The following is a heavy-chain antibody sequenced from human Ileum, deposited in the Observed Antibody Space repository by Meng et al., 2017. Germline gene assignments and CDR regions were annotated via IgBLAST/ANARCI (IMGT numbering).Heavy chain of an antibody. CDR2: INSDGSSA. CDR3: TRDTLQWASTPDY. D-gene: IGHD2-8*01. V-gene: IGHV3-74*01. Sequence: EVQLVESGGALVQPGGSLRLSCSASVFTFSSYWMLWVRQDLGTWLGWVSRINSDGSSAIYADSVKGRFTVSRDNAKGTLYLKMNDLRVEDTAVYYCTRDTLQWASTPDYWGQGTLVTVSS. CDR1: VFTFSSYW. J-gene: IGHJ4*02.